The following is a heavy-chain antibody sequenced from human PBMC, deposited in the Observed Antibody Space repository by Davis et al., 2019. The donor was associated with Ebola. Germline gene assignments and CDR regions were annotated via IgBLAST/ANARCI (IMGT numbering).Heavy chain of an antibody. CDR2: ISSSGSYI. J-gene: IGHJ6*02. Sequence: GGSLRLSCAASGFTFSSYSMNWVRQAPGEGLEWVSSISSSGSYIYYPDSVRGRFTISRDNAKNSLYLQMNSLRAEDTAVYYCVRVAATSYYYYYGMDVWGQGTTVTVSS. CDR1: GFTFSSYS. CDR3: VRVAATSYYYYYGMDV. V-gene: IGHV3-21*01. D-gene: IGHD2-15*01.